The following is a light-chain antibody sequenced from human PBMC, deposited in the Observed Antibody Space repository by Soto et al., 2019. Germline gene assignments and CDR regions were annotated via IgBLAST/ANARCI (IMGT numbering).Light chain of an antibody. CDR1: ISDVGSYDL. V-gene: IGLV2-23*01. CDR2: EGS. Sequence: QSALTQPASVSGSPGQSITISCTGTISDVGSYDLVSWYQQHPGKAPKLMIYEGSKRPSGVSSRFSGSKSGNTASLTISGLQAEDEADYYCCSYAGSRTSWVFGGGTKRTVL. CDR3: CSYAGSRTSWV. J-gene: IGLJ3*02.